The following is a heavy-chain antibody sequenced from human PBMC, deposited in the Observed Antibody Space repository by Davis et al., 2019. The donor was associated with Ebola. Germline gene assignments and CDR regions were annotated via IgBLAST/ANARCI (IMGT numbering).Heavy chain of an antibody. Sequence: SETLSLTCTVSGDSISSYYWSWIRQPPGKGLEWIGYVYYSGTTNYNPSLKSRVTTSVDTSKNQFSLKLSSVTAADTAVYYCAKVRSSGWFYSYGLDVWGKGTTVTVSS. J-gene: IGHJ6*04. CDR3: AKVRSSGWFYSYGLDV. CDR1: GDSISSYY. CDR2: VYYSGTT. V-gene: IGHV4-59*01. D-gene: IGHD6-19*01.